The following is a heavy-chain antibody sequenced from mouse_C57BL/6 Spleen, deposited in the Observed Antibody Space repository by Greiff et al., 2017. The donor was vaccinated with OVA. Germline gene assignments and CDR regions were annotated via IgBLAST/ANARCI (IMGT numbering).Heavy chain of an antibody. Sequence: EVQWVESGGGLVKPGGSLKLSCAASGFTFSDYGMHWVRQAPEKGLEWVAYISSGSSTIYYADTVKGRFTISRDNAKNTLFLQMTRLRSEDTAMYYCARGHYYGSSWFAYWGQGTLVTVSA. D-gene: IGHD1-1*01. CDR1: GFTFSDYG. CDR3: ARGHYYGSSWFAY. CDR2: ISSGSSTI. J-gene: IGHJ3*01. V-gene: IGHV5-17*01.